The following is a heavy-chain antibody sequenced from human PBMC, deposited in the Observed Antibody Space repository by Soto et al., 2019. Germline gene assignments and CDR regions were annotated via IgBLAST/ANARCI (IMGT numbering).Heavy chain of an antibody. D-gene: IGHD2-2*01. CDR3: ARGEVLPAASLDY. Sequence: SETLSLTCTVSGGSISSGGYYWSWIRQRPGKGLEWIGDIHYSGSTFYNPSLKSRVTISVDTSENQFSLKLSSVTAADTAVYYCARGEVLPAASLDYWGQGTLVTVSS. CDR1: GGSISSGGYY. CDR2: IHYSGST. V-gene: IGHV4-31*03. J-gene: IGHJ4*02.